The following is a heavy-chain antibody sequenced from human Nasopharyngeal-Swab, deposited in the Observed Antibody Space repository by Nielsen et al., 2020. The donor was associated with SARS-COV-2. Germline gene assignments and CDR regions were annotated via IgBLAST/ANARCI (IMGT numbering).Heavy chain of an antibody. D-gene: IGHD6-13*01. V-gene: IGHV1-2*02. CDR3: AREGIAAAGRDFDY. CDR1: GYTFTSYD. J-gene: IGHJ4*02. Sequence: ASVKVSCKASGYTFTSYDINWVRQATGQGLEWMGWINPNSGGTNYAQKFQGRVTMTRDTSISTAYMELSRLRSDDTAVYYCAREGIAAAGRDFDYWGQGTLVTVSS. CDR2: INPNSGGT.